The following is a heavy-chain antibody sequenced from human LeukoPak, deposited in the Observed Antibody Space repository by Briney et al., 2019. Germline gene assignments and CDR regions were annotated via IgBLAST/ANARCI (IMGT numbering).Heavy chain of an antibody. V-gene: IGHV3-33*08. Sequence: GGSLRLSCTASGFTFSSYGMHWVRQAPGKGLEWVAVIWYDGSNKYYADSVKGRFTISRDNSKNTLYLQMNSLRAEDTAVYYCARNQDYGVYNSVGAFDIWGQGTMVTVSS. D-gene: IGHD4-17*01. CDR3: ARNQDYGVYNSVGAFDI. CDR1: GFTFSSYG. J-gene: IGHJ3*02. CDR2: IWYDGSNK.